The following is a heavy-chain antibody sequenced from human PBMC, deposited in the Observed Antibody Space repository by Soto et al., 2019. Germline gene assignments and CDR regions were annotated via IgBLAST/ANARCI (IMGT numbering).Heavy chain of an antibody. Sequence: ELQLVESGGGLVQPGWSLRLSCAASGFPFEDHAMHWVRQAPGKGLEWVSGISWNGGTLGYADSVQGRFTISRDNAKNSLYLQMNSLRAEDTAVYYCAKDRVTTEFRYFDLWGRGTLVTVS. D-gene: IGHD4-4*01. CDR1: GFPFEDHA. J-gene: IGHJ2*01. V-gene: IGHV3-9*01. CDR3: AKDRVTTEFRYFDL. CDR2: ISWNGGTL.